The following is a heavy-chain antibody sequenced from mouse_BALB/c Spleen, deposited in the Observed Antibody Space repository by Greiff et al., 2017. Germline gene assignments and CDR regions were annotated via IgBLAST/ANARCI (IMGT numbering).Heavy chain of an antibody. CDR3: ASAIYYGSSPFAY. CDR2: ISYSGST. J-gene: IGHJ3*01. CDR1: GDSITSCY. D-gene: IGHD1-1*01. Sequence: DVQLQESGPSLVKPSQTLSLTCSVTGDSITSCYWNWIRKFPGNKLEYMGYISYSGSTYYNPSLKSRISITRDTSKNQYYLQLNSVTTEDTATYYCASAIYYGSSPFAYWGQGTLVTVSA. V-gene: IGHV3-8*02.